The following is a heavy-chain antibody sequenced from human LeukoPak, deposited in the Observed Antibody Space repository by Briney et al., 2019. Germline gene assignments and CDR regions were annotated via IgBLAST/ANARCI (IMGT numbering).Heavy chain of an antibody. CDR1: GFTFSSYW. Sequence: GGSLRLSCAASGFTFSSYWMSWVRQAPGKGLEWVANIKQDGSEKYYVDSVKGRFTISRDNAKNSLYLQMNSLRAEDTAVYYCARGGCDFWSGYLFDYWGQGTLVTVSS. J-gene: IGHJ4*02. D-gene: IGHD3-3*01. CDR2: IKQDGSEK. V-gene: IGHV3-7*01. CDR3: ARGGCDFWSGYLFDY.